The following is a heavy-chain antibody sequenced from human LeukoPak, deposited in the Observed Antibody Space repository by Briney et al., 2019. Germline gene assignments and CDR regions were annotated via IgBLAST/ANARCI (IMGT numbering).Heavy chain of an antibody. V-gene: IGHV4-61*01. CDR1: GGPVRSGNYY. CDR2: IYYTGTT. J-gene: IGHJ4*02. CDR3: ARGPSHYFDY. Sequence: SETLSLTCTVSGGPVRSGNYYWSWIRQPPGKELEWIGYIYYTGTTYYNPSLKSRVTISVDTSKNQFSLKLSSVTAADTAVYYCARGPSHYFDYWGQGTLVTVSS.